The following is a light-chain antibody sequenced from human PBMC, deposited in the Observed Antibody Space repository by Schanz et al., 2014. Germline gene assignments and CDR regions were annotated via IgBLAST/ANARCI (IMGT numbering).Light chain of an antibody. CDR3: SSFASSGTHV. CDR1: SSDIGSYNL. Sequence: SALTQPASVSGSPGQSITISCTGTSSDIGSYNLVSWYQQHPDKAPKLMIYEGSKRPSGVSNRFSGSKSGNTASLTISGLQAEDEADYYCSSFASSGTHVFGTGTKLTVL. V-gene: IGLV2-14*02. J-gene: IGLJ1*01. CDR2: EGS.